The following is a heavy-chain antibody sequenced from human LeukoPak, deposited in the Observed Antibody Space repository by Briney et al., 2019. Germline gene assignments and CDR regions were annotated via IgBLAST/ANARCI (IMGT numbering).Heavy chain of an antibody. D-gene: IGHD5-18*01. J-gene: IGHJ4*02. Sequence: GGSLRLSCAGSGFTFSSYSMNWVRQAPGKGLEWVSCISSSSSYIYYADSVKGRFTISRDNAKNSLYLQMNILRAEDTAVYYCATSPVYSYGHPYYFDYWGQGTLVTVSS. CDR3: ATSPVYSYGHPYYFDY. CDR2: ISSSSSYI. V-gene: IGHV3-21*01. CDR1: GFTFSSYS.